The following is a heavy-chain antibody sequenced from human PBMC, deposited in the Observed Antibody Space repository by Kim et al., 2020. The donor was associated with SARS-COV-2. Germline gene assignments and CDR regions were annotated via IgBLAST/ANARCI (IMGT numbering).Heavy chain of an antibody. V-gene: IGHV4-34*01. D-gene: IGHD2-15*01. J-gene: IGHJ3*02. CDR3: ARVPYCSGGSYYLDAFDI. CDR1: GGSFSGYY. Sequence: SETLSLTCAVYGGSFSGYYWSWIRQPPGKGLEWIGEINHSGSTNYNPSLKSRVTISVDTSKNQFSLKLSSVTAADTAVYYCARVPYCSGGSYYLDAFDIWGQGTMVTVSS. CDR2: INHSGST.